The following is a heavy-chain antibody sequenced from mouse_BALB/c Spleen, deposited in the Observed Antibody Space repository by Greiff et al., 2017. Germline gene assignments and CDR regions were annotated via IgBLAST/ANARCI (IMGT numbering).Heavy chain of an antibody. CDR2: ISSGGSYT. CDR3: ARELVDY. J-gene: IGHJ2*01. D-gene: IGHD4-1*01. V-gene: IGHV5-6*01. CDR1: GFTFSSYG. Sequence: EVMLVESGGDLVKPGGSLKLSCAASGFTFSSYGMSWVRQTPDKRLEWVATISSGGSYTYYPDSVKGRFTISRDNAKNTLYLQMSSLKSGDTAMYYCARELVDYWGQGTTLTVSS.